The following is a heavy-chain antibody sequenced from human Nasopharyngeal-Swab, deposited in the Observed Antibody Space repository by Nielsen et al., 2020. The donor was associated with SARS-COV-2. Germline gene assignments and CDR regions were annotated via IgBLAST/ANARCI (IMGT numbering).Heavy chain of an antibody. CDR1: GGSISSGGNY. Sequence: SETLSLTCTVSGGSISSGGNYWSWIRQHPGKGLEWIGYIYYSGSTYYNPSLKSRVTISVDTSKNQFSLKLSSVTAADTAVYYCARVSGSTSFRTPYYLDYWSQGTLVTVSS. D-gene: IGHD2-2*01. CDR2: IYYSGST. CDR3: ARVSGSTSFRTPYYLDY. V-gene: IGHV4-31*03. J-gene: IGHJ4*02.